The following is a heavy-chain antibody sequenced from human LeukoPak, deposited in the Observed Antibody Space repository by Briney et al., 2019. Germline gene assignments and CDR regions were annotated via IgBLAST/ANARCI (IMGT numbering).Heavy chain of an antibody. V-gene: IGHV4-59*01. D-gene: IGHD6-19*01. CDR3: ARVAGTYYYGMDV. CDR1: GGSISSYY. CDR2: IYYSGST. J-gene: IGHJ6*02. Sequence: SETLSLTCTVSGGSISSYYWSWIRQPPGKGLEWIGYIYYSGSTNYNPSLKSRGTILIDTSKNQFSLKLSSVTAADTAVYYCARVAGTYYYGMDVWGQGTTVTVSS.